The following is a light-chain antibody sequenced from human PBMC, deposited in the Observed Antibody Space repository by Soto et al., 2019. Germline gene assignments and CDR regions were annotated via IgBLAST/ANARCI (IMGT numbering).Light chain of an antibody. J-gene: IGKJ1*01. CDR3: QQYNNRPSWT. CDR2: GAS. CDR1: QSVSSY. V-gene: IGKV3-15*01. Sequence: EKVMTQSPATLSMSPGERATLSCRASQSVSSYLAWYQQKPGQAPRLLIYGASTRATGIPARFSGSGSGTEFTLTISSLQSEDFAVYYCQQYNNRPSWTFGQGTTV.